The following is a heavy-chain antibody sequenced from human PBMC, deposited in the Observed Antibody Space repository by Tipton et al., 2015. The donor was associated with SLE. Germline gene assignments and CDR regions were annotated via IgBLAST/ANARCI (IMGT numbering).Heavy chain of an antibody. V-gene: IGHV1-46*01. CDR2: INPSDGST. Sequence: QSGPEVKKPGASVKVSCKASGYTFTSYYMHWVRQAPGQGLEWMGIINPSDGSTSYAQKFQGRVTMTRDTSTSTVYMELRSLRSDDTAVYYCARDADFWSGFYFYHYGMDVWGQGTAVTVSS. CDR1: GYTFTSYY. J-gene: IGHJ6*02. D-gene: IGHD3-3*01. CDR3: ARDADFWSGFYFYHYGMDV.